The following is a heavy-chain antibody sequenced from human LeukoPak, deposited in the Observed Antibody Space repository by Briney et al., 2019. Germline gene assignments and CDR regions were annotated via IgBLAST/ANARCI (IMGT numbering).Heavy chain of an antibody. D-gene: IGHD6-6*01. CDR1: GVSVSNYY. J-gene: IGHJ4*02. CDR3: ARHFAYSSSSYFDY. Sequence: AETLSLTCSVSGVSVSNYYWSWVRQPPGKGLAWIGYVYYTGSTNYNPSLKSRVTMFEDKSKKQFSLKLYSVTVADTAVYYCARHFAYSSSSYFDYWGQGSLVTVSS. V-gene: IGHV4-59*08. CDR2: VYYTGST.